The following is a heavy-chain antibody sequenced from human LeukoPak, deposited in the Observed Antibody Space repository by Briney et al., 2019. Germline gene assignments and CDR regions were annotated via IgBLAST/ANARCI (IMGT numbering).Heavy chain of an antibody. CDR2: IGGSGSST. V-gene: IGHV3-23*01. CDR1: GFRFSNYA. CDR3: AKLWFGELGAVYFDY. Sequence: GGSLRLSCAASGFRFSNYAMSWVRQAPGKGLEWVSGIGGSGSSTYYADSVKGRFTISRDNSKNTLYLQMNSLRAEDPAVYYCAKLWFGELGAVYFDYWGQGTLVTVSS. J-gene: IGHJ4*02. D-gene: IGHD3-10*01.